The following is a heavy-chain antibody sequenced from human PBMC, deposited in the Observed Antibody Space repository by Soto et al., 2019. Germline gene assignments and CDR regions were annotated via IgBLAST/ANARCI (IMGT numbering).Heavy chain of an antibody. CDR2: MYHTGTT. CDR1: GGSINSGRYS. J-gene: IGHJ5*02. V-gene: IGHV4-30-2*01. Sequence: PSETLSLTCTVSGGSINSGRYSWTWIRQPPGKGLEWIGHMYHTGTTYYNPSLKGRVTMSVDTSKNQFSLKLSSVTAADTAVYYCARGINYYDSSGYSWFDPWAQRTLVTVSS. D-gene: IGHD3-22*01. CDR3: ARGINYYDSSGYSWFDP.